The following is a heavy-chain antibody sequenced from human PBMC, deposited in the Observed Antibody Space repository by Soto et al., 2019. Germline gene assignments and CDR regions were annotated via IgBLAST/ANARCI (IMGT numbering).Heavy chain of an antibody. CDR1: GGTFSTYT. J-gene: IGHJ3*02. Sequence: QVQLVQSGAEVKKPGSSVKVSCKASGGTFSTYTIIWVRQAPGQGIEWMGRIIPMLDITNNAQRFQGRVTITADKSTSTAYLELSSLRSEDTAVYYCTLGSWSAETFDIWGRGTMVTVSS. CDR2: IIPMLDIT. CDR3: TLGSWSAETFDI. V-gene: IGHV1-69*02. D-gene: IGHD6-13*01.